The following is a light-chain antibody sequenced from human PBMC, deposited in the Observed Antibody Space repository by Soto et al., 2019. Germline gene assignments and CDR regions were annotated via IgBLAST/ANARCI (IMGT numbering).Light chain of an antibody. CDR2: DAS. Sequence: EIVMTQSQATLSLSPGERATLSCRASQSVGKYLVWYQQKPGQAPRLLIYDASSRATGIPDRFSGSGSGTDFTLTISRLEPEDFAVYYCQQYGNSPITFGQGTRLEIK. CDR3: QQYGNSPIT. CDR1: QSVGKY. J-gene: IGKJ5*01. V-gene: IGKV3-20*01.